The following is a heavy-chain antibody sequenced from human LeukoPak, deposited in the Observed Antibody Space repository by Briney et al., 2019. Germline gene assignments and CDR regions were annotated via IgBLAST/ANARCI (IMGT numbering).Heavy chain of an antibody. J-gene: IGHJ6*03. Sequence: ASVKVSCKASGYTFSGYGITWVRQAPGQGLEWMGWISAYNGNTNYARKLQGRVTMTADTSTSTAYMELRSLRSDDTAVYYCAREGRYYDFGADMDVWGKGTTVTVSS. D-gene: IGHD3-3*01. CDR1: GYTFSGYG. CDR2: ISAYNGNT. V-gene: IGHV1-18*01. CDR3: AREGRYYDFGADMDV.